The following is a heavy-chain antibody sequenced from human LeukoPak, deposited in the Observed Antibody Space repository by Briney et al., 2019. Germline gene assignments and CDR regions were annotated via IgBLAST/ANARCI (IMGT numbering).Heavy chain of an antibody. J-gene: IGHJ4*02. CDR1: GFTFSSYA. D-gene: IGHD4-17*01. CDR3: AKNKTVTTNYFDY. Sequence: GGSLRLSCAASGFTFSSYAMSWVRQAPGKGLEWVSGISGSGGSTYYADSVKGRFTISRDNSDNTLYLQMNSLRAEDTAVYYCAKNKTVTTNYFDYWGQGTLVSVSS. V-gene: IGHV3-23*01. CDR2: ISGSGGST.